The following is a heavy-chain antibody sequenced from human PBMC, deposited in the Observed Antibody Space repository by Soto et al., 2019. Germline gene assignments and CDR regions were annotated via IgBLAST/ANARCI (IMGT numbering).Heavy chain of an antibody. CDR2: ISSSSSYI. J-gene: IGHJ5*02. D-gene: IGHD2-15*01. CDR1: GFTFRRCS. CDR3: AREGVVVAATGGWFDP. V-gene: IGHV3-21*01. Sequence: LRPFCVASGFTFRRCSLNWGRPGPGEGLEWVSSISSSSSYIYYADSVKGRFTISRDNAKNSLYLQMNSLRAEDTAVYYCAREGVVVAATGGWFDPRRQGTLVTVSS.